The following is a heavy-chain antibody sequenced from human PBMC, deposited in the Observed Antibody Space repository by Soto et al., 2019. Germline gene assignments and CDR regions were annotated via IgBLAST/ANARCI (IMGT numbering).Heavy chain of an antibody. J-gene: IGHJ6*03. CDR3: AKGFGSTWYYNHYMDV. V-gene: IGHV3-23*01. D-gene: IGHD1-26*01. CDR1: GLTFSNYA. CDR2: ISGSGDST. Sequence: EVQLLDSGGGLVQPGGSLTLSCTASGLTFSNYAMSWVRQAPGKGLEWVSGISGSGDSTDYVDSVKGRFTVSRDNSKNTLYLQMNSLRAEDTAVYFCAKGFGSTWYYNHYMDVWGKGTTVTVSS.